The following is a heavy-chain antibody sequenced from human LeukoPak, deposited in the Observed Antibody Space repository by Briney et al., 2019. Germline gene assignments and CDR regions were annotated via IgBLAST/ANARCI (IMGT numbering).Heavy chain of an antibody. CDR3: ARQSLVDYSDSRGPFRWFDI. Sequence: PSETLSLTCNVSGGSISSHYWSWIRQPPGKGLEWIGYIDHTGSTDCSPSLNSRVTMSVDTSKNQVSLKLSYVTAADTAVYFCARQSLVDYSDSRGPFRWFDIWGRGTLVTVS. CDR1: GGSISSHY. D-gene: IGHD3-16*01. J-gene: IGHJ5*02. CDR2: IDHTGST. V-gene: IGHV4-59*11.